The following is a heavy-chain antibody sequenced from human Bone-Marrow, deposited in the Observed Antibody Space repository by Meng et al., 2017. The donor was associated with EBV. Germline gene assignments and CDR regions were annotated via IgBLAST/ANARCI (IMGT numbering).Heavy chain of an antibody. Sequence: QVKLMGAAQGLVQTLAPLSSSCTVSVASVSGGTSHWSWIRQPPGKELEWIGYIYDGGTTIYNPSLKSRVTILVDASKNQFSLKLSSVTTADTAVYYCAKSRSSTPGVVDYWGQGTLVTSPQ. D-gene: IGHD3-10*01. CDR3: AKSRSSTPGVVDY. CDR2: IYDGGTT. V-gene: IGHV4-61*01. CDR1: VASVSGGTSH. J-gene: IGHJ4*02.